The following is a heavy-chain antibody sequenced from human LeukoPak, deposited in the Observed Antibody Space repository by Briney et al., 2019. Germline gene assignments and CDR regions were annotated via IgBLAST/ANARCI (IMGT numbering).Heavy chain of an antibody. D-gene: IGHD3-10*01. V-gene: IGHV3-48*01. CDR1: GFTFSSYG. Sequence: PGRSLRLSCAASGFTFSSYGMNWVRQAPGKGLGWVSYISPSSSTIYYADSGKGRFTISRDNAKNSLYLQMNSLRAEDTDVYYCARYHTRFGRGPMAAYWGRGTLVIVSS. J-gene: IGHJ4*02. CDR3: ARYHTRFGRGPMAAY. CDR2: ISPSSSTI.